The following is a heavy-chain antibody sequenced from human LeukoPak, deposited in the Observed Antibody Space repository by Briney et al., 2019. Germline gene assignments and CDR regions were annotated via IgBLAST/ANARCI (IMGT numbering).Heavy chain of an antibody. CDR2: ISSNGGST. D-gene: IGHD4-17*01. V-gene: IGHV3-64*01. CDR1: GFTFSSYA. J-gene: IGHJ4*02. Sequence: GGSLRLSCAASGFTFSSYAMHWVRQAPGKGLEYVSAISSNGGSTYYANSVKGRFTISRDNSKNTLYLQMGSLRAEDMAVYYCVSSDYGDYGSFDYWGQGTLVTV. CDR3: VSSDYGDYGSFDY.